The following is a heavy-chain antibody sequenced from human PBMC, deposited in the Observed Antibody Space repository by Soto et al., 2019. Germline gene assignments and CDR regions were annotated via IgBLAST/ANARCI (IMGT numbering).Heavy chain of an antibody. CDR2: IYPGDSDT. Sequence: PGESLKISCQGSGYSFAHYWIAWVRQMPGKGLEWVGVIYPGDSDTRYSPSFRGQVTISADKSISHVYLQWSSLKASDTAMYYCARNRLRQSYYGMDVWGQGTTVTVSS. CDR1: GYSFAHYW. J-gene: IGHJ6*02. V-gene: IGHV5-51*01. CDR3: ARNRLRQSYYGMDV. D-gene: IGHD5-12*01.